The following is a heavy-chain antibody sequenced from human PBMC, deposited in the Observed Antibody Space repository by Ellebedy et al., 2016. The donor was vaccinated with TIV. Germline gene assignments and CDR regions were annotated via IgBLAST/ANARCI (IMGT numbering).Heavy chain of an antibody. J-gene: IGHJ4*02. Sequence: GGSLRLXCAASGFTFSYYSMHWVRQAPGKGLEWVAVISHDGSNKYRAESVKGRFAISRDDSKNTLYLQMNTLRTEDTAVYFCTRGSSSRGYFDSWGQGTLVTVSS. CDR2: ISHDGSNK. CDR3: TRGSSSRGYFDS. V-gene: IGHV3-30*09. D-gene: IGHD6-13*01. CDR1: GFTFSYYS.